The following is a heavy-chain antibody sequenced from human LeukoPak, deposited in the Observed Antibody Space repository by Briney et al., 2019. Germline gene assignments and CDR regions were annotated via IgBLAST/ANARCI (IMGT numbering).Heavy chain of an antibody. CDR3: ARQSVVATRYYYYYGMDV. Sequence: SETLSLTCTVSGGSISSYYWSWIRQPPGKGLEWIGYIYYSGSTNYNPSLKSRVTISVDTSKNQFSLKLSSVTAADTAVYYCARQSVVATRYYYYYGMDVWGQGTTVTVPS. CDR2: IYYSGST. CDR1: GGSISSYY. V-gene: IGHV4-59*08. D-gene: IGHD2-15*01. J-gene: IGHJ6*02.